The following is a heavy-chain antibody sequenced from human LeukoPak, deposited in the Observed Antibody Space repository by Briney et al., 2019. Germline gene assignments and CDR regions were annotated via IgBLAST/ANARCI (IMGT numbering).Heavy chain of an antibody. CDR1: GFTFSSYW. V-gene: IGHV3-7*01. CDR2: IKQDGSEK. Sequence: GGSLRLSCAASGFTFSSYWMSWVRQAPGKGLEWVANIKQDGSEKYYVDSVKGRFTISRDSAKNSLYLQMNSLRAEDTAVYYCARAGPTYWYFDLWGRGTQVTVPS. J-gene: IGHJ2*01. CDR3: ARAGPTYWYFDL.